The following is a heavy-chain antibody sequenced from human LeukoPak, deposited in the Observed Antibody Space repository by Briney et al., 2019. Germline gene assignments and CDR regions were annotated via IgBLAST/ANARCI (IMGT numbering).Heavy chain of an antibody. D-gene: IGHD3-3*01. CDR3: ARQSNYDFWSGYSPNYYYMDV. CDR2: MKPNSGNT. J-gene: IGHJ6*03. V-gene: IGHV1-8*03. CDR1: GYTFTSYD. Sequence: ASXXVSCKASGYTFTSYDINWVRQATGQGREWMGWMKPNSGNTGYAQKFKGRVTITRNTSISTAYMELSSLRSEDTAVYYCARQSNYDFWSGYSPNYYYMDVWGKGTTVTVSS.